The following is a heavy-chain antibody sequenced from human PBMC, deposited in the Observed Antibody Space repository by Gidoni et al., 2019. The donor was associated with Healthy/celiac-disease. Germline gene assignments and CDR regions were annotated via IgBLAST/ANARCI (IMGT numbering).Heavy chain of an antibody. CDR3: ARGGGVGGHPPPRGMKRNRNWFDP. J-gene: IGHJ5*02. V-gene: IGHV4-34*01. CDR1: GGSFSGYY. D-gene: IGHD2-15*01. CDR2: INHSGST. Sequence: QVQLQQWGAGLLKPSETLSLTCAVYGGSFSGYYWRWIRQPPGKGLEWIGEINHSGSTNYNPSLKSRVTISVDTSKNQFSLKLSSVTAADTAVYYCARGGGVGGHPPPRGMKRNRNWFDPWGQGTLVTVSS.